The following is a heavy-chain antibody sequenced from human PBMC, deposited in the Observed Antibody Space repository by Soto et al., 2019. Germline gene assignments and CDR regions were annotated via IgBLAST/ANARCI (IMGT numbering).Heavy chain of an antibody. J-gene: IGHJ4*02. CDR3: AHRADFSMGYDY. D-gene: IGHD3-3*01. V-gene: IGHV2-5*01. CDR1: GFPLSTYGMG. Sequence: GSGPTLVNPTQTRTLTCSFSGFPLSTYGMGVAWVRQRPGKALEWIAHIYQNDDTRYNPSLETRLTITVATSKNQVVLTLTTVTAVDTGVYYCAHRADFSMGYDYWGQGALVTVSS. CDR2: IYQNDDT.